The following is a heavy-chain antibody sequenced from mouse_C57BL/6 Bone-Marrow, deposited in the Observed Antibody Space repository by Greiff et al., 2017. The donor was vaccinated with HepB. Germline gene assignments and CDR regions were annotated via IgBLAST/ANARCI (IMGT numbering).Heavy chain of an antibody. CDR2: INPNNGGT. Sequence: EVQLQQSGPELVKPGASVKMSCKASGYTFTDYNMHWVKQSHGKSLEWIGYINPNNGGTSYNQKFKGKATLTVNKSSSTAYMELRSLTSEDSAVYYCAYYDYDAGRFAYWGQGTLVTVSA. CDR3: AYYDYDAGRFAY. V-gene: IGHV1-22*01. J-gene: IGHJ3*01. CDR1: GYTFTDYN. D-gene: IGHD2-4*01.